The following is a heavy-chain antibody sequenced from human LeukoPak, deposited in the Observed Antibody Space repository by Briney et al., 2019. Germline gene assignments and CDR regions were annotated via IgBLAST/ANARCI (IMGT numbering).Heavy chain of an antibody. CDR3: ARAAHSGSLAPFDY. Sequence: SETLSLACIVSGSSISSYYWSWIRQPAGKGLEWIGRIYTTGSTNYNPSLKSRVTMSVDTSKNQFSLKLSSVTAADTAVYYCARAAHSGSLAPFDYWGQGTLVTVSS. V-gene: IGHV4-4*07. CDR1: GSSISSYY. CDR2: IYTTGST. J-gene: IGHJ4*02. D-gene: IGHD1-26*01.